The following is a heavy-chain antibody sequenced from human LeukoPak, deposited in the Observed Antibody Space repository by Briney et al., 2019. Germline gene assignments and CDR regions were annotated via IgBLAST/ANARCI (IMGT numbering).Heavy chain of an antibody. CDR1: GYTFIDHY. Sequence: ASVKVSCKPSGYTFIDHYLHWVRQAPGQGLESLGWIDPVTGDTNYPQKFQGRVTMTRDTSSSTAYMELNRLRSDDTAVYYCARAGHNSNSGGYDFWGLGTLVTVSS. J-gene: IGHJ4*02. CDR3: ARAGHNSNSGGYDF. D-gene: IGHD3-22*01. V-gene: IGHV1-2*02. CDR2: IDPVTGDT.